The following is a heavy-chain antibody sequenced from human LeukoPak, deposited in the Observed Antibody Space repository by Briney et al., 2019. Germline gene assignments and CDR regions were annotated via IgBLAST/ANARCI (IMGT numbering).Heavy chain of an antibody. D-gene: IGHD4-17*01. Sequence: GGSLRLSCAASGFTFSSYSMNWVRQAPGKGLEWVSSISSSSSYTYYADSVKGRFTISRDNFKNTLFLQMNSLRAEDTAVYYCARRGESTSYGDYKFDYWGQGTLVAVSS. J-gene: IGHJ4*02. CDR1: GFTFSSYS. V-gene: IGHV3-21*04. CDR3: ARRGESTSYGDYKFDY. CDR2: ISSSSSYT.